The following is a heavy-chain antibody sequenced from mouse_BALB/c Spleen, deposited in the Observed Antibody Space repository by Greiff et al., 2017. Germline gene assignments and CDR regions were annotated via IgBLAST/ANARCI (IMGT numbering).Heavy chain of an antibody. V-gene: IGHV3-2*02. CDR1: GYSITSDYA. CDR2: ISYSGST. Sequence: VQLKESGPGLVKPSQSLSLTCTVTGYSITSDYAWNWIRQFPGNKLEWMGYISYSGSTSYNPSLKSRISITRDTSKNQFFLQLNSVTTEDTATYYCARGNDGYYVFYAMDYWGQGTSVTVSS. D-gene: IGHD2-3*01. CDR3: ARGNDGYYVFYAMDY. J-gene: IGHJ4*01.